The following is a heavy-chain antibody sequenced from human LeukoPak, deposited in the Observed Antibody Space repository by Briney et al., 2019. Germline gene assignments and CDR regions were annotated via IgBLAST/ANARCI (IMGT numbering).Heavy chain of an antibody. J-gene: IGHJ6*03. D-gene: IGHD3-10*01. CDR3: AGSYYYGSGSHNYYYCMDV. Sequence: ASVTVSCKASGYTFTGYYMHWVRQAPGQGLEWMGWINPNSGGTIYEQKFQGRVTMTRDTSISTAYMELTRLRSDDTAVYYCAGSYYYGSGSHNYYYCMDVWGKGTTVTVSS. CDR2: INPNSGGT. CDR1: GYTFTGYY. V-gene: IGHV1-2*02.